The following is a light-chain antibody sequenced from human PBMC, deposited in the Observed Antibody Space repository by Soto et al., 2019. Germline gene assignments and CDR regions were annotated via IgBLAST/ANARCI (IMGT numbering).Light chain of an antibody. CDR2: EVS. CDR3: MQSIQLPIT. Sequence: DIVMTQTPLSLSVTPGQSASMSCKSSQSLLQSDGKTYLFWYLQKPGQPPQLLTYEVSRRLSGVPDRISGSGSGTDFTLKISRVEAVDVGVYDGMQSIQLPITFGQGTRLEI. CDR1: QSLLQSDGKTY. V-gene: IGKV2D-29*01. J-gene: IGKJ5*01.